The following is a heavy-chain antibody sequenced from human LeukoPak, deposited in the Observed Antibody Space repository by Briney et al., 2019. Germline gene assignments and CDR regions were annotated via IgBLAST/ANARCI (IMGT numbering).Heavy chain of an antibody. D-gene: IGHD3-10*01. CDR3: ARAGGEGSGSYYLDH. CDR2: IYYSGST. Sequence: SETLSLTCTVSGGSISSYYWSWIRQPPGKGLEWIGYIYYSGSTNYNPSLKSRVTISVDTSKNQFSLKLSSVTAADTAVYYCARAGGEGSGSYYLDHWGQGTLVTVSS. V-gene: IGHV4-59*01. CDR1: GGSISSYY. J-gene: IGHJ4*02.